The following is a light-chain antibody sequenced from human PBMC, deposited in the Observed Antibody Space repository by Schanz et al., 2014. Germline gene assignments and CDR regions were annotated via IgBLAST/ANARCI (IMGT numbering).Light chain of an antibody. CDR3: QHYGTSPGT. CDR1: QNVDSVY. Sequence: ENVLTQSPGTLSLSPGERAALSCRASQNVDSVYLAWYQQKPGQAPRLLIYGASSRATGTPDRFSGSASGTDFTLTINSVELEDFAVYYCQHYGTSPGTFGRGTKVEV. V-gene: IGKV3-20*01. CDR2: GAS. J-gene: IGKJ1*01.